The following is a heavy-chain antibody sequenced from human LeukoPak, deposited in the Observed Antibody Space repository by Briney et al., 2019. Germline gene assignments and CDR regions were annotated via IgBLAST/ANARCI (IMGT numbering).Heavy chain of an antibody. CDR3: ARTYYYDSSGYYPFDY. V-gene: IGHV3-33*01. J-gene: IGHJ4*02. CDR1: GFTFSSYG. Sequence: GGSLRLSCAASGFTFSSYGMHWVRQATGKGLEWVAVMWYDGSNKYYADSVKGRFTISRDNSKNTLYLQMNSLRAEDTAVYYCARTYYYDSSGYYPFDYWGQGTLVTVSS. D-gene: IGHD3-22*01. CDR2: MWYDGSNK.